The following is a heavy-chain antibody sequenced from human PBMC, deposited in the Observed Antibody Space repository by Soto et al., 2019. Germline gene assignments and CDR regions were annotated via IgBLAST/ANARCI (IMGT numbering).Heavy chain of an antibody. CDR1: GFTFSSYA. Sequence: GGSLRLSCAASGFTFSSYAMSWVRQAPGKGLEWVANIKQDGSEKYYVDSVKGRFTISRDNAKNSLFLQMNSLRAEDTAVYYCARDRSSLDAFDIWGQGTMVTVSS. CDR3: ARDRSSLDAFDI. D-gene: IGHD6-13*01. CDR2: IKQDGSEK. J-gene: IGHJ3*02. V-gene: IGHV3-7*01.